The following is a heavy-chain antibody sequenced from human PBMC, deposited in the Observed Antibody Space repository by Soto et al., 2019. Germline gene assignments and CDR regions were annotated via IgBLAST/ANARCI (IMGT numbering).Heavy chain of an antibody. Sequence: GGSLRLSCAASGFTFSDYWMSWVRQAPGKGPEWVANIKFDGSEKQYVDSVKGRFSISRDNSRNSLFLQMNSLRAGDTAVYYCVKDGGYCSSTTCYSPRNHYFESWGPGTLVTVSS. D-gene: IGHD2-2*01. V-gene: IGHV3-7*03. CDR1: GFTFSDYW. CDR3: VKDGGYCSSTTCYSPRNHYFES. J-gene: IGHJ4*02. CDR2: IKFDGSEK.